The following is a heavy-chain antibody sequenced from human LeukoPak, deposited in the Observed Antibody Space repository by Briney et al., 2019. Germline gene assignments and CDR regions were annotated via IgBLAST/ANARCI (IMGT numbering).Heavy chain of an antibody. CDR1: GGSISSNSYY. Sequence: PSETLSLTYAVSGGSISSNSYYWGWIRQPPGKGLEWIGSIYYSGSTYYNPSLKSRVTISVDTSKNQFSLKLSSVTAADTAVYYCASSYCTGGNCYSGYYYHFYMDVWGKGTTVTVSS. V-gene: IGHV4-39*07. CDR2: IYYSGST. CDR3: ASSYCTGGNCYSGYYYHFYMDV. J-gene: IGHJ6*03. D-gene: IGHD2-15*01.